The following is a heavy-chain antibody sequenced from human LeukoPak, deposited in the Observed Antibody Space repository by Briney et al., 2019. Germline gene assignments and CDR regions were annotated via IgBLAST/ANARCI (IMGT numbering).Heavy chain of an antibody. V-gene: IGHV4-34*01. D-gene: IGHD6-19*01. Sequence: SETLSLTCAVYGGSLSGYYWSLIRHPPGKGQEAIGEINHSGNTNYNPPPKSRVTISVDTSKNQLSLKLSSVTAADTAVYYCARGKVSSGWKHNWFDPWGQGTLVTVSS. CDR3: ARGKVSSGWKHNWFDP. CDR2: INHSGNT. J-gene: IGHJ5*02. CDR1: GGSLSGYY.